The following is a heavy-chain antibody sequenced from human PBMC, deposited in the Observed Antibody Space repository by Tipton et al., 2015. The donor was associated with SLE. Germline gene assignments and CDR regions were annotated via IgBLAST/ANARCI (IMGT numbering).Heavy chain of an antibody. CDR1: GGSISSGSYY. D-gene: IGHD3-22*01. Sequence: TLSLTCTVSGGSISSGSYYWSWIRQPAGKGLEWIGRMYTSGTTNYNPSLKSRVTISVDTSKNQFSLKLSSVTAADTAVYYCARGRSSGYTDYWGQGTLVTVSS. J-gene: IGHJ4*02. CDR2: MYTSGTT. CDR3: ARGRSSGYTDY. V-gene: IGHV4-61*02.